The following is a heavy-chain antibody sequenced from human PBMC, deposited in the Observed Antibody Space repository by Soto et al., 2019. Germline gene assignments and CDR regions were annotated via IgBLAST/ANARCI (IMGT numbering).Heavy chain of an antibody. CDR2: INPSGGST. V-gene: IGHV1-46*03. J-gene: IGHJ3*02. CDR1: GYTFTSYY. CDR3: ARARGLVVVVAAIPDAFDI. Sequence: ASVKVSCKASGYTFTSYYMHWVRQAPGQGLEWMGIINPSGGSTSYAQKFQGRVTMTRDTSTSTVYMELSSLRSEDTAVYYCARARGLVVVVAAIPDAFDIRGQGTMVTVSS. D-gene: IGHD2-15*01.